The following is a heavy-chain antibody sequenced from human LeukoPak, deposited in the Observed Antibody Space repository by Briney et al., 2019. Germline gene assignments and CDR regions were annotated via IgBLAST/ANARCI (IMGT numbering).Heavy chain of an antibody. CDR2: IYPGDSDT. CDR3: ARHPVSYGDFTGLDY. V-gene: IGHV5-51*01. CDR1: GYSFTSYW. J-gene: IGHJ4*02. D-gene: IGHD4-17*01. Sequence: GESLKISCKGSGYSFTSYWIGWVRQMPGKGLEWMGIIYPGDSDTRYSPSFQGQVIISADKSISTAYLQWSSLKASDTAMYYCARHPVSYGDFTGLDYWGQGTLVTVSS.